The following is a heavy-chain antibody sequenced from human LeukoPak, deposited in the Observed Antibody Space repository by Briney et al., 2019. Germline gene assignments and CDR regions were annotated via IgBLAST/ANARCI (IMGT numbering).Heavy chain of an antibody. V-gene: IGHV4-39*07. CDR1: GGSISSSSYY. J-gene: IGHJ4*02. CDR2: IYYSGST. D-gene: IGHD1-26*01. Sequence: PSETLSLTCTVSGGSISSSSYYWGWIRQPPGKGLEWIGSIYYSGSTYYNPSLKSRVTISVDTSKNQFSLKLSSVTAADTAVYYCARSAGSYYYFIDYWGQGTLVTVSS. CDR3: ARSAGSYYYFIDY.